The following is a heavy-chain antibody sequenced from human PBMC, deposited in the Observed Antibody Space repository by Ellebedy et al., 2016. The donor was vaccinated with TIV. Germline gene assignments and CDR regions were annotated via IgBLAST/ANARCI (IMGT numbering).Heavy chain of an antibody. CDR3: ARDLDYYYGMDV. CDR1: GFTFSSYS. CDR2: SSSSSYYI. Sequence: PGGSLRLPCAASGFTFSSYSMNWVRQAPGKGLEWVSSSSSSSYYIYYADSVKGRFTFSRDNAKNSLYLQMNSLRAEDTAVYYCARDLDYYYGMDVWGQGTTVTVSS. J-gene: IGHJ6*02. V-gene: IGHV3-21*01.